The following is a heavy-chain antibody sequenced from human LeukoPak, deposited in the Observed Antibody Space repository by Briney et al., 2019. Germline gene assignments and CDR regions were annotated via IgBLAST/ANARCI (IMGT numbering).Heavy chain of an antibody. CDR2: ISGSGGST. CDR3: AKDSLPSRDSSGFASDY. CDR1: GFTFSSYA. Sequence: TGGSLRLSCAASGFTFSSYAMSWVRQAPGKGLEWVSAISGSGGSTYYADSVKGRFTISRDNSKNTLYLQMNSLRAEDTAVYYCAKDSLPSRDSSGFASDYWGQGTLVTVSS. J-gene: IGHJ4*02. V-gene: IGHV3-23*01. D-gene: IGHD3-22*01.